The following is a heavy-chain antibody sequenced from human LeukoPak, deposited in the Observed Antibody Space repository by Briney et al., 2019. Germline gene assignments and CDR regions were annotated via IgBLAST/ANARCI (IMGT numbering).Heavy chain of an antibody. CDR1: GFTFSSYA. CDR2: ISGSGGST. V-gene: IGHV3-23*01. D-gene: IGHD3-10*01. CDR3: AKDGSFGSGSFYDAAPDY. Sequence: AGGSLRLSCAASGFTFSSYAMSWVRQAPGKGLEWVSAISGSGGSTYYADSVKGRFTISRDNSKNTLYLQMNSLRAEDTAVYYCAKDGSFGSGSFYDAAPDYWGQGTLVTVSS. J-gene: IGHJ4*02.